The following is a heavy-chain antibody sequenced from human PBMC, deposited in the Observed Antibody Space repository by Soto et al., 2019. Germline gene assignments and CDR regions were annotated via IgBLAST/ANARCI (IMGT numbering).Heavy chain of an antibody. CDR2: IYSGGST. D-gene: IGHD6-19*01. Sequence: PGGSLRLSCAASGFTVSSKYMTWVRQAPGKGLEWVSVIYSGGSTYYADSVKGRFTISRDNSKNTLYLQMSSLRAEDTAVYYCASTIAVAGSYYYYHGVDVWGQGTTVTVSS. CDR3: ASTIAVAGSYYYYHGVDV. CDR1: GFTVSSKY. J-gene: IGHJ6*02. V-gene: IGHV3-53*01.